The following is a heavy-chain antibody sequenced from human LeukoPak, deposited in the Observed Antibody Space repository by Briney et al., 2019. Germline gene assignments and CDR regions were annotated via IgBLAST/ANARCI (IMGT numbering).Heavy chain of an antibody. Sequence: SSVKVSCKASGYTFTGYYMHWVRQAPGQGLDWMGRINPNSGGTNYAQKFQGRVTMTRDTSISTAYMELSRLRSDDTAVYYCAREPALWFGELAPNDAFDIWGQGTMVTVSS. CDR2: INPNSGGT. CDR1: GYTFTGYY. J-gene: IGHJ3*02. CDR3: AREPALWFGELAPNDAFDI. V-gene: IGHV1-2*06. D-gene: IGHD3-10*01.